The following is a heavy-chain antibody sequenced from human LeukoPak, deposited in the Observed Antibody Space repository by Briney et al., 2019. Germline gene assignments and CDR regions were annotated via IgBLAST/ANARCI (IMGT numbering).Heavy chain of an antibody. Sequence: GGSLRLSCAASGFTFSSYAMHWVRQAPGKGLEWLAVISHDGSNKYYADSVKGRFTIFRDNSKNTLYLQMNGLRADDTAVYYCARDIAFDGTRPPDYWGQGTLVTVSS. CDR1: GFTFSSYA. V-gene: IGHV3-30*04. CDR3: ARDIAFDGTRPPDY. J-gene: IGHJ4*02. D-gene: IGHD3-3*02. CDR2: ISHDGSNK.